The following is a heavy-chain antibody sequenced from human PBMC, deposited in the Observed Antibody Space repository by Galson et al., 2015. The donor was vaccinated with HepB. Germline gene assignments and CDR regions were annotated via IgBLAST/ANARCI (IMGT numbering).Heavy chain of an antibody. V-gene: IGHV3-7*05. CDR3: ARGGTVTLGWF. CDR2: INQDGSEK. CDR1: GFTFSSHW. J-gene: IGHJ4*02. Sequence: SLRLSCAASGFTFSSHWMTWVRQAPGRGLEWVANINQDGSEKFYVDSVKGRFSISRDNAKNSLYLQMNSLRAEDTAVYYCARGGTVTLGWFWGQGTLVTVSS. D-gene: IGHD4-17*01.